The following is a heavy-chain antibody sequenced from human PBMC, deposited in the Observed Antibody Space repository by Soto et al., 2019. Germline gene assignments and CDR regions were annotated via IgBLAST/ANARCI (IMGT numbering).Heavy chain of an antibody. Sequence: QVQLVQSGAAVKKPGSSVKVSCTASGGTFSSYTISWVRQAPGQGLEWMGRIIPILGIANYAQKFQGRVTITADKSTSTAYMELSSLRSEDTAVYYCARSRFYYDSSGYWGQGTLVTVSS. V-gene: IGHV1-69*02. CDR1: GGTFSSYT. CDR3: ARSRFYYDSSGY. J-gene: IGHJ4*02. D-gene: IGHD3-22*01. CDR2: IIPILGIA.